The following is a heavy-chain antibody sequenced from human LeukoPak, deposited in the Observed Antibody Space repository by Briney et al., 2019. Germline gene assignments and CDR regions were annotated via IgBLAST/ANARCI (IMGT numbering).Heavy chain of an antibody. V-gene: IGHV3-30*18. Sequence: GGSLRLSCAASGFTFSSYGMHWVRQAPGKGLEWVAVISYDGSNKYYADSVKGRFTISRDNSKNTLYLQMNRLSAEDTAVYYCAKDKARAVAGSDYFDYWGQGTLVTVSS. J-gene: IGHJ4*02. D-gene: IGHD6-19*01. CDR2: ISYDGSNK. CDR1: GFTFSSYG. CDR3: AKDKARAVAGSDYFDY.